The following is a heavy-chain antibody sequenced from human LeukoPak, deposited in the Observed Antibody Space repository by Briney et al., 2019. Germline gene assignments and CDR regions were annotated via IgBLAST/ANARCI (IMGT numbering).Heavy chain of an antibody. J-gene: IGHJ4*02. CDR1: GYSISSGYY. D-gene: IGHD1-1*01. CDR2: MYHSGST. CDR3: ARRIGTSYFDY. Sequence: PSETLSLTCAVSGYSISSGYYWGWIRQPPGKGLEWIGSMYHSGSTYYNPSLKSRVTISVDTSKNQFSLKLSSVTAADTAVYYCARRIGTSYFDYWGQRTLVTVSS. V-gene: IGHV4-38-2*01.